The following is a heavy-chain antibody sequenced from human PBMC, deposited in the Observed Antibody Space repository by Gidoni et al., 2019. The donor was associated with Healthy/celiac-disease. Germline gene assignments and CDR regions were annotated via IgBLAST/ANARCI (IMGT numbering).Heavy chain of an antibody. CDR2: ISSSGSTI. V-gene: IGHV3-11*01. CDR3: ARGQYDFWSGYTRPFGAFDI. Sequence: QVQLVESGGGLVKPGGSLRLSCAASGFTFSDYYMSWIRQAPGKGLEWVSYISSSGSTIYYADSVKGRFTISRDNAKNLLYLQMNSRRAEDTAVYYCARGQYDFWSGYTRPFGAFDIWGQGTMVTVSS. CDR1: GFTFSDYY. J-gene: IGHJ3*02. D-gene: IGHD3-3*01.